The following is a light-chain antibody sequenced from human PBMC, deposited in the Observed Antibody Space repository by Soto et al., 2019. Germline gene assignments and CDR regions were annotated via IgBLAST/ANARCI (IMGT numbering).Light chain of an antibody. CDR1: QSVSSSY. Sequence: EIVLTQSPGTLSLSVGERATLSCRASQSVSSSYLAWYQQKPGQAPRPLIYGSSSMAIGIPDRFSGSGSGTDFTLTISSLEPEDFAVYYCQQYGSSPRTFGQGTKVEIK. CDR3: QQYGSSPRT. V-gene: IGKV3-20*01. CDR2: GSS. J-gene: IGKJ1*01.